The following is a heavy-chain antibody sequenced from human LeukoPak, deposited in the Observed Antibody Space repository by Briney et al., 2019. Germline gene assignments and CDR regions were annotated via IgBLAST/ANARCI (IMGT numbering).Heavy chain of an antibody. CDR3: ARGSYYYDSSGPVPLFDY. J-gene: IGHJ4*02. CDR2: IYPGDSDT. D-gene: IGHD3-22*01. V-gene: IGHV5-51*01. CDR1: GYRFTSYW. Sequence: GESLKISCKGSGYRFTSYWIGWVRQMPGKGLEWMGIIYPGDSDTRYSPSFQGQVTISADKSISTAYLQWSSLKASDTAMYYCARGSYYYDSSGPVPLFDYWGQGTLVTVSS.